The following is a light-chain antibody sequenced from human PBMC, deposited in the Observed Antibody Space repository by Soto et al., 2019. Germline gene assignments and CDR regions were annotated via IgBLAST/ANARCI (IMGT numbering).Light chain of an antibody. CDR3: QQYSMAPLT. Sequence: EVVLTHSPGTLSLSPGERATLSCRASLTISDNYLAWYQQKAGQSPRLVIFGASSRATGIPDRFSASGSGTDFTLTISRLEPEDFAVYYCQQYSMAPLTSGQGTKVDIK. CDR1: LTISDNY. V-gene: IGKV3-20*01. CDR2: GAS. J-gene: IGKJ1*01.